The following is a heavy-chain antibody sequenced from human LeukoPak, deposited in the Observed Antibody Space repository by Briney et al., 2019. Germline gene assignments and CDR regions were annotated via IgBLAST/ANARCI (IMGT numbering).Heavy chain of an antibody. CDR1: GGSFSGYH. V-gene: IGHV4-34*01. J-gene: IGHJ4*02. Sequence: SETLSLTCVVYGGSFSGYHWSWIRQPPGKGLEWIGEINHSGYTNYNPSVQSRVTISVDTSKNQFSLKLSSVTAADTAVYYCAGYYDSSEWSQGTLVTVSS. CDR2: INHSGYT. D-gene: IGHD3-22*01. CDR3: AGYYDSSE.